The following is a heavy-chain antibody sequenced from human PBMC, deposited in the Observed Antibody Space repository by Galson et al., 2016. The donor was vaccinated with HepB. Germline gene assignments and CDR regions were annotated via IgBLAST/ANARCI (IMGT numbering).Heavy chain of an antibody. Sequence: SVKVSCKASGYTFTNYGINWVRQAPGQGLEWMGWISGYSGHTNYAQKLQGRVTMTTDTSTSTAYMELRSLRSDDTAVYYCARGAPDFDWLSNPQQFDYWGQGTLVTVSS. CDR3: ARGAPDFDWLSNPQQFDY. J-gene: IGHJ4*02. V-gene: IGHV1-18*01. CDR2: ISGYSGHT. CDR1: GYTFTNYG. D-gene: IGHD3-9*01.